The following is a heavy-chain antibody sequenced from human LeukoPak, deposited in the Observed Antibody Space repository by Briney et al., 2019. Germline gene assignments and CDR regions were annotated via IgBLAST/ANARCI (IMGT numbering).Heavy chain of an antibody. D-gene: IGHD6-13*01. CDR1: GGSFSGYY. J-gene: IGHJ4*02. CDR3: AMVNIAAAGTLADY. CDR2: IDHSGST. Sequence: SETLSLTCAVYGGSFSGYYWSLIRQPPGKGLEWIGEIDHSGSTNYNPSLKSRVTISVDTSKNQFSLKLSSVTAADTAVYYCAMVNIAAAGTLADYWGQGTLVTVSS. V-gene: IGHV4-34*01.